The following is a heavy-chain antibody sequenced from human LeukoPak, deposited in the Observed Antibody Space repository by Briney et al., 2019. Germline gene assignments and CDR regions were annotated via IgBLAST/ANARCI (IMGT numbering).Heavy chain of an antibody. CDR3: ARVKGYSSSWYADSYYYYGMDV. V-gene: IGHV1-8*01. Sequence: ASVKVSCKASGYTFTSYDINWVRQATGQGLEWMGRMNPNSGNTGYAQKFQGRVTMTRNTSISTAYMELSSLRSEDTAVYYCARVKGYSSSWYADSYYYYGMDVWGQGTTVTVSS. D-gene: IGHD6-13*01. CDR1: GYTFTSYD. J-gene: IGHJ6*02. CDR2: MNPNSGNT.